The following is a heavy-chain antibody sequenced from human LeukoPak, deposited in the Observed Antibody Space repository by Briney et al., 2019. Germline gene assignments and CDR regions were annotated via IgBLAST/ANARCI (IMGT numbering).Heavy chain of an antibody. CDR1: GGSISSGGYY. CDR2: IYHSGST. V-gene: IGHV4-30-2*05. J-gene: IGHJ4*02. CDR3: ARGGSYSPFDY. D-gene: IGHD1-26*01. Sequence: SQTLPLTCTVSGGSISSGGYYWSWIRQPPGKGLEWIGYIYHSGSTYYNPSLKSRVTISVDTSKNQFSLKLSSVTAADTAVYYCARGGSYSPFDYWGQGTLVTVSS.